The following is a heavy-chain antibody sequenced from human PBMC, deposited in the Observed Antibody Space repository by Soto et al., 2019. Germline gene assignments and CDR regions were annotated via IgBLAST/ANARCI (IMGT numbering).Heavy chain of an antibody. D-gene: IGHD2-15*01. CDR2: LSGSGTDT. V-gene: IGHV3-23*01. CDR1: GFSFSRYA. Sequence: EVQLLEFGGGLVQPGGSLRLSCVASGFSFSRYAMSWVRQAPGRGLEWVAGLSGSGTDTYFADSVQGRITISRDNSKNTLSLELSFVTADDTATYFCVKQGYTYGLIYWYFDLWGRGTLVTVSS. J-gene: IGHJ2*01. CDR3: VKQGYTYGLIYWYFDL.